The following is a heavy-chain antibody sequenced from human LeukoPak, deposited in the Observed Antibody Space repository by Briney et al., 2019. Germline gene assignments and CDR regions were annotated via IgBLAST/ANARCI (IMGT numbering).Heavy chain of an antibody. CDR1: GYTFTGYY. D-gene: IGHD1-1*01. J-gene: IGHJ4*02. Sequence: GASVKVSCKASGYTFTGYYMHWVRQAPGQGLEWMGIINPSGGATSYAQKFEGRLTMTRDTSTSIVYMDLSSLRSEDTALYYCARSPLAYNFDYWGQGTLVTVSS. CDR2: INPSGGAT. CDR3: ARSPLAYNFDY. V-gene: IGHV1-46*01.